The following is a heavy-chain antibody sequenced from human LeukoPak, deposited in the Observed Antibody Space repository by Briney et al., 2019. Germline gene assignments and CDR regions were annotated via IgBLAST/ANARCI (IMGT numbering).Heavy chain of an antibody. V-gene: IGHV1-69*13. CDR1: GGTFSSYA. D-gene: IGHD6-19*01. Sequence: GASVTVSCTASGGTFSSYAISWVRQAPGQGLEWMGGIIPIFGTANYAQKFQGGVTITADESTSTAYMELSSLRSEDTAVYCCARGVSGWYGWYFDLWGRGTLVTVSS. CDR2: IIPIFGTA. J-gene: IGHJ2*01. CDR3: ARGVSGWYGWYFDL.